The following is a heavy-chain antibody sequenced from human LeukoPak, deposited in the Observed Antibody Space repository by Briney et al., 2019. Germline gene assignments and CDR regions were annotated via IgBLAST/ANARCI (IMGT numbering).Heavy chain of an antibody. J-gene: IGHJ4*02. CDR2: IYYSGST. Sequence: PSETLSLTCTVSGGSISSSSYYWGWIRQPPGKGLEWIGSIYYSGSTYYNPSLKSRVTISVDTSKNQFSLKLSSVTAADTAVYYCARRGIAAAGVDTYDYWGQGTLVTVSS. V-gene: IGHV4-39*01. CDR1: GGSISSSSYY. D-gene: IGHD6-13*01. CDR3: ARRGIAAAGVDTYDY.